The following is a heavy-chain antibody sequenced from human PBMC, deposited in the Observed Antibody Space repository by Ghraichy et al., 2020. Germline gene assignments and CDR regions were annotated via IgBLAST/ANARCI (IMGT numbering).Heavy chain of an antibody. CDR3: ARLMSDTMEDL. V-gene: IGHV4-39*01. Sequence: SETLSLTCTVSGDSLTRTDFYWGWIRQAPGQGLEWIGSLPSIGNLHSRGWAQYNPSLNGRVTISGDTSKNQFSLTLRSVTAADTAVYYCARLMSDTMEDLWGXXALVAVSS. J-gene: IGHJ4*02. CDR2: LPSIGNLHSRGWA. D-gene: IGHD2-21*02. CDR1: GDSLTRTDFY.